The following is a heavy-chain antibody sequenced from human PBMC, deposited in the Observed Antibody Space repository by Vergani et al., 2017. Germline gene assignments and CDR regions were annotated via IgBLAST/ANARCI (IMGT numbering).Heavy chain of an antibody. CDR3: ARRSGIVYDIFSGTKYFFDF. Sequence: QVQLQESGPGLVKPSETLTLTCAVSGFSIDNGYYWDWIRQPPGKGLEWIGSIYRTGRTHFNPSLKSRVTISVDTSNTHLSLRLNSLTAADTAVYYCARRSGIVYDIFSGTKYFFDFWGQGTLVTVSS. J-gene: IGHJ4*02. CDR2: IYRTGRT. CDR1: GFSIDNGYY. V-gene: IGHV4-38-2*01. D-gene: IGHD3-9*01.